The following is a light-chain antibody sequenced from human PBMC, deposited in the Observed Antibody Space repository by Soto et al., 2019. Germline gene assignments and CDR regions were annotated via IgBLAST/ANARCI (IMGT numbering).Light chain of an antibody. CDR1: QNINSN. V-gene: IGKV1-39*01. Sequence: DIQMTQSPSSLSASVGDRVTITCRASQNINSNLNWYQQKPGKAPKVLIYAASSLQSGVPSRINGSGSGTVFTLTISSLLPEDFATYLCQQSYSSPLTFGGGTKVDIK. CDR2: AAS. CDR3: QQSYSSPLT. J-gene: IGKJ4*01.